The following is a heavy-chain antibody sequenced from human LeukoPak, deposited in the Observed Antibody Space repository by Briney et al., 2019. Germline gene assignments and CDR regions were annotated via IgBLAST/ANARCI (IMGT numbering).Heavy chain of an antibody. J-gene: IGHJ4*02. Sequence: GGSLRLSCAASGFTFSSYAMSWVRQAPGKGLEWVSAIGGDAVSTYYADSVKGRFSISRDNSKNTLYLQMNSLRADDTAVYYCAKDLWKADYWGQGTLVTVSS. V-gene: IGHV3-23*01. D-gene: IGHD3-3*01. CDR2: IGGDAVST. CDR1: GFTFSSYA. CDR3: AKDLWKADY.